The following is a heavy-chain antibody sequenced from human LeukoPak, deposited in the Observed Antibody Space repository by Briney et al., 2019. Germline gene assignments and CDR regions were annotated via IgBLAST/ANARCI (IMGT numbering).Heavy chain of an antibody. V-gene: IGHV3-7*01. Sequence: GGSLRLSCAASGFTFSSCWMNWARQAPGKGLEWVASINHNGNVNYYVDSVKGRFTISRDNAKNSLYLQLNSLRDEDTAVYYCAREPLDYWGQGTLVTVSS. CDR1: GFTFSSCW. CDR3: AREPLDY. CDR2: INHNGNVN. J-gene: IGHJ4*02.